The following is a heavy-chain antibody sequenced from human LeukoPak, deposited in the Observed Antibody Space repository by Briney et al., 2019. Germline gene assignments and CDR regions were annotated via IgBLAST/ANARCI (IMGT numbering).Heavy chain of an antibody. CDR2: ISWNSGSI. Sequence: GGSLRLSCAASGFTFDDYATRWVRQAPGKGLEWVSGISWNSGSIGYADSVRGRFTISRDKPTNSLYLQMNSLRAEDTALYYCAKNAFFFCCYGMYVWGQGTTVTDCS. J-gene: IGHJ6*02. V-gene: IGHV3-9*01. CDR1: GFTFDDYA. D-gene: IGHD2-15*01. CDR3: AKNAFFFCCYGMYV.